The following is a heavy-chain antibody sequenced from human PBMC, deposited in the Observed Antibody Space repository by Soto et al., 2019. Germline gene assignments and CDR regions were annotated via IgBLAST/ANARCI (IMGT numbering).Heavy chain of an antibody. CDR1: GGSISSSDYY. Sequence: QVQLQESGPGLVKPSQTLSLTCTVSGGSISSSDYYWSWIRQHPGKGLAWIGYIYYSGSAYYTPSLKRRVTISVDTSKNQFSLKVPSVTAADTAVYYCAREVSPNSRGWYTVLVRWFDPWGQGTLVTVSS. D-gene: IGHD6-19*01. CDR2: IYYSGSA. J-gene: IGHJ5*02. CDR3: AREVSPNSRGWYTVLVRWFDP. V-gene: IGHV4-31*03.